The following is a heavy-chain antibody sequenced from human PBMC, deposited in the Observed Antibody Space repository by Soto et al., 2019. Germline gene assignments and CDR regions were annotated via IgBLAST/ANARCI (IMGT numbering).Heavy chain of an antibody. CDR1: GFTFRTYG. D-gene: IGHD4-17*01. CDR2: TATDGSDQ. Sequence: QVQLVESGGGVVQPGRSLRLSCEGSGFTFRTYGIHWVRQAPGKGLESVAVTATDGSDQRYADSVKGRFTISRDNSKNTLYLQMNSLRIEDTAVYYCARDDYGGNTHFLDYWGQGALVTVSS. J-gene: IGHJ4*02. CDR3: ARDDYGGNTHFLDY. V-gene: IGHV3-30*03.